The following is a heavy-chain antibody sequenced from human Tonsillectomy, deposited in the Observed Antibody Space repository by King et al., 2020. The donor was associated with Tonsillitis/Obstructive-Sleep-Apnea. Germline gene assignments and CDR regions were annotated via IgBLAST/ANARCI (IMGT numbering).Heavy chain of an antibody. V-gene: IGHV4-34*01. CDR1: GGSFSGYY. Sequence: VQLQQWGAGLLKPSETLSLTCAVYGGSFSGYYWSWIRQPPGKGLEWIGEINHSGSTNYNPSLKSRVTISVDTSKNQFSLKLSSVTAADTAVYYCARGAEIITMIVKYYYYGMDVWGQGTTVTVSS. CDR3: ARGAEIITMIVKYYYYGMDV. J-gene: IGHJ6*02. CDR2: INHSGST. D-gene: IGHD3-22*01.